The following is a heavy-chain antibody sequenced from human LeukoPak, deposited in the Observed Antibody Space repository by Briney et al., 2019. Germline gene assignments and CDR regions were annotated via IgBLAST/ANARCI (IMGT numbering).Heavy chain of an antibody. D-gene: IGHD6-13*01. Sequence: SVKVSCKASGGTFSSYAISWVRQAPGQGLEWMGRIIPILGIANYAQKFQGRVTITADKSTSTAYMELSSLRSEDTAVYYCARLYSSSWYGWFDPWGQGTLVTVSS. CDR1: GGTFSSYA. CDR3: ARLYSSSWYGWFDP. J-gene: IGHJ5*02. CDR2: IIPILGIA. V-gene: IGHV1-69*04.